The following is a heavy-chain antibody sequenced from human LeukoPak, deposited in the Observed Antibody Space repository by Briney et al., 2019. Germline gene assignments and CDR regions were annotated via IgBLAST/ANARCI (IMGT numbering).Heavy chain of an antibody. Sequence: GGSLRLSCAASGFTFSGYWMTWVRQAPGKGLEWVANIKHDGSEKYYVDSVKGRFTISRDNAKNTVYLQMNSLRAEDTAVYYCARGGTTGTTSPLRAFDIWGQGTMVTVSS. D-gene: IGHD1-1*01. CDR1: GFTFSGYW. J-gene: IGHJ3*02. V-gene: IGHV3-7*03. CDR2: IKHDGSEK. CDR3: ARGGTTGTTSPLRAFDI.